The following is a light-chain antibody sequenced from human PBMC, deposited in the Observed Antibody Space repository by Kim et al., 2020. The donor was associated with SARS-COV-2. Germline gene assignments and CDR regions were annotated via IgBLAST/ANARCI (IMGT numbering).Light chain of an antibody. J-gene: IGLJ2*01. CDR1: KLGDKY. Sequence: SYELTQPPSVSVSPGQTASITCSGDKLGDKYACWYQQKPGQSPVLVIYQDSKRPSGIPERFSGSNSGNTATLTISGTQAMDEADYYCQAWDSSTVVFGGGTQLNVL. CDR2: QDS. CDR3: QAWDSSTVV. V-gene: IGLV3-1*01.